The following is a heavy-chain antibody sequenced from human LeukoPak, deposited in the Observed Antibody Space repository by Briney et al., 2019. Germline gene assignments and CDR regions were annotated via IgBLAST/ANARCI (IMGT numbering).Heavy chain of an antibody. CDR2: IYHSGST. D-gene: IGHD3-16*02. Sequence: SSETLSLTCTVSGYSISSDYYWGWIRQPPGKGLEWIGTIYHSGSTYYNPSLKSRVTISVDTSKNQFSPKLSSVTAADTAVYYCARYDVWGSYRAFDYWGQGTLVTVSS. V-gene: IGHV4-38-2*02. CDR3: ARYDVWGSYRAFDY. CDR1: GYSISSDYY. J-gene: IGHJ4*02.